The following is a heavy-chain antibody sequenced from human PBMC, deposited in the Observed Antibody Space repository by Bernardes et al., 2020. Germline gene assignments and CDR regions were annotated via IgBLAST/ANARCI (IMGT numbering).Heavy chain of an antibody. Sequence: SETLSLTCTVSGGSISSSSYYWGWIRQPPGKGLEWIGSIYYSGSTYYNPSLKSRVTISVDTSKNQFSLKLSSVTAADTAVYYCARGGSRATWIQLWFSPPFDDWGQGTRVTVSS. CDR1: GGSISSSSYY. V-gene: IGHV4-39*01. CDR3: ARGGSRATWIQLWFSPPFDD. J-gene: IGHJ4*02. D-gene: IGHD5-18*01. CDR2: IYYSGST.